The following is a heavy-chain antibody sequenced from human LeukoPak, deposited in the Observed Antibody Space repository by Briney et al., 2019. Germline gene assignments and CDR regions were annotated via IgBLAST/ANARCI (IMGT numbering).Heavy chain of an antibody. CDR2: INHSGST. J-gene: IGHJ4*02. Sequence: SETLSLTCAVYGGSFSGYYWSWIRQPPGKGLEWIGEINHSGSTYYNPSLKSRVTISVDTSKNQFSLKLSSVTAADTAVYYCARGGFVDTAMVSHYFDYWGQGTLVTVSS. V-gene: IGHV4-34*01. CDR1: GGSFSGYY. D-gene: IGHD5-18*01. CDR3: ARGGFVDTAMVSHYFDY.